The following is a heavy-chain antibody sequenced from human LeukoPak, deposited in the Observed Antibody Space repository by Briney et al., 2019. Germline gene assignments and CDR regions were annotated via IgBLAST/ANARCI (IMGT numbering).Heavy chain of an antibody. J-gene: IGHJ6*04. D-gene: IGHD3-10*02. CDR2: SSSSSYI. Sequence: GGSLRLSCAASGFTFSSYSMNWVRQAPGKGLEWVSSSSSSSYIYYADSVKGRFTISRDNAKNSLYLQMNSLRAEDTAVYYCAELGITMIGGVWGKGTTVTISS. CDR1: GFTFSSYS. V-gene: IGHV3-21*01. CDR3: AELGITMIGGV.